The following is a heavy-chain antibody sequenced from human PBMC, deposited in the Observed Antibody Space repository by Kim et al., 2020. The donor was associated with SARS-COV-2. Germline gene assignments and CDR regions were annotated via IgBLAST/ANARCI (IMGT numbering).Heavy chain of an antibody. Sequence: YADDMKGRFTSARDNAKNCLYLQRNSLRAEDTALYYCATEYSSGWNWFVPWGQGTLVTVSS. V-gene: IGHV3-9*01. D-gene: IGHD6-19*01. J-gene: IGHJ5*02. CDR3: ATEYSSGWNWFVP.